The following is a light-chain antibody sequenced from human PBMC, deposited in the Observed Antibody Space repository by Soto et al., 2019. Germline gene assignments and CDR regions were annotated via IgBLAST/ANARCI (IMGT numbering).Light chain of an antibody. CDR2: GAS. Sequence: AIQLTQSPSSLSASIGDRVTITCRASQGISSALAWYQKKPGKAPSLLIYGASTLESGVPSSFSGRGSGTDFTLTISSLQPEDFATYYCQHFNGYPRTFGQGTRLEIK. CDR1: QGISSA. V-gene: IGKV1-13*02. J-gene: IGKJ5*01. CDR3: QHFNGYPRT.